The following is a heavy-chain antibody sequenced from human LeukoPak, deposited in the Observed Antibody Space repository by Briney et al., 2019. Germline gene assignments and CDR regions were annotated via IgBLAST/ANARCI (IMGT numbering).Heavy chain of an antibody. Sequence: GGSLRLSCAASGFTFSTYWMSWVRQAPGKGLEWVANIKQDGSEKYYVDSVKDRFTISRDNARNSLYLQMNSLRVEDTAVYYCARNVYRTFDSWDQGTLVTVSS. CDR1: GFTFSTYW. CDR3: ARNVYRTFDS. J-gene: IGHJ4*02. CDR2: IKQDGSEK. V-gene: IGHV3-7*01. D-gene: IGHD1-14*01.